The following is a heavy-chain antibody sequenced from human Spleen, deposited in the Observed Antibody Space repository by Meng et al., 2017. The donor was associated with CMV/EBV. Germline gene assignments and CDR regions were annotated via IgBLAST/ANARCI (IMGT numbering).Heavy chain of an antibody. CDR1: GFTFSVFV. CDR2: VSSSSSFI. D-gene: IGHD1-26*01. CDR3: ARGGRVGAFDI. Sequence: GGSLRLSCTASGFTFSVFVINWVRQAPGKGLEWVSSVSSSSSFIYYADSVRGRFTISRDNAKDSVYRQMNNLRADDTAIYYCARGGRVGAFDIWGQGTLVTVSS. J-gene: IGHJ3*02. V-gene: IGHV3-21*01.